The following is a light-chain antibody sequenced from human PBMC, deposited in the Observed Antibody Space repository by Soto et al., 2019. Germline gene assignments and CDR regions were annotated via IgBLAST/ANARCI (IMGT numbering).Light chain of an antibody. J-gene: IGLJ2*01. CDR3: SSYAASSPLDVF. CDR2: EVT. Sequence: QSALTQPASVSGSPGQSITISCTGTSSDVGAYNYVSWYQQHPGKAPKLMIYEVTNRPSGVSDRFSGSKSGNTASLTISGLRAEDEADYYCSSYAASSPLDVFFGGGTKLTVL. V-gene: IGLV2-14*01. CDR1: SSDVGAYNY.